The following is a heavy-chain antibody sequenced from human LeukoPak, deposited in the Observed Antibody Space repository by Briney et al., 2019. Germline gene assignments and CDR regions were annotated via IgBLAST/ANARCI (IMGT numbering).Heavy chain of an antibody. Sequence: SETLSLTCAVYGGSFSGYYWSWIRQPPGKGLEWIGEINHSGSTNYNPSLKSRVTISVDTSKNQFSLKLSSVTAADTAVYYCARSGETAMVTGALDYWGQGTLVTVSS. J-gene: IGHJ4*02. D-gene: IGHD5-18*01. CDR1: GGSFSGYY. CDR2: INHSGST. CDR3: ARSGETAMVTGALDY. V-gene: IGHV4-34*01.